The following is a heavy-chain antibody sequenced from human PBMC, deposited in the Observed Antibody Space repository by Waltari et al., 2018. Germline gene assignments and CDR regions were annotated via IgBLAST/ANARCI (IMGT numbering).Heavy chain of an antibody. CDR2: IKSKTDGGTT. CDR3: TTVMIVVVIKEY. Sequence: EVQLVESGGGLVKPGGSLRLSCAASGFTFSNAWMSLVRQSPGKGLEWVGRIKSKTDGGTTDYAGPVKGRFTISRDESKNTLYLQRNSLKTEDTAVYYCTTVMIVVVIKEYWGQGTLVTVSS. J-gene: IGHJ4*02. CDR1: GFTFSNAW. D-gene: IGHD3-22*01. V-gene: IGHV3-15*01.